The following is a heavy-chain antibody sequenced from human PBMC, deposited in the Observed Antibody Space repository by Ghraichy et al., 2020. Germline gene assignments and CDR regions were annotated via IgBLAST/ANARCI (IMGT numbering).Heavy chain of an antibody. J-gene: IGHJ4*02. CDR2: ISGSGGST. Sequence: GGSLRLSCAASGFTFSSYAMSWVRQAPGKGLEWVSAISGSGGSTYYADSVKGRFTISRDNSKNTLYLQMNSLRAEDTAVYYCAKDLRFSGGAGGDYWGQGTLVTVSS. D-gene: IGHD3-16*01. V-gene: IGHV3-23*01. CDR3: AKDLRFSGGAGGDY. CDR1: GFTFSSYA.